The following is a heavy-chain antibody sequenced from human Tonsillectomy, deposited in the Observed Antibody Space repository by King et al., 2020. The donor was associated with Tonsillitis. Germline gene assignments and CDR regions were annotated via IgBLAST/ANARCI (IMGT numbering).Heavy chain of an antibody. J-gene: IGHJ6*03. Sequence: EVQLVESGGGLVQPGGSLRISCAASGFTFENYAMSWVRQAPGKGLEWVSGISGSGGSTYYAESVEGRFTISRDNSKNTLSLQMNGLRADDRAIYYCAKEGLYDFWSDYYLSRHTADYYMDVWGKGATVTVSS. CDR1: GFTFENYA. V-gene: IGHV3-23*04. D-gene: IGHD3-3*01. CDR2: ISGSGGST. CDR3: AKEGLYDFWSDYYLSRHTADYYMDV.